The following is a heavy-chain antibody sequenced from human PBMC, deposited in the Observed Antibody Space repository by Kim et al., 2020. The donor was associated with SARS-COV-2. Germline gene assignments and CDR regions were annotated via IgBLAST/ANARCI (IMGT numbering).Heavy chain of an antibody. D-gene: IGHD3-10*01. CDR1: GFTFSNYA. Sequence: GGSLRLSCAASGFTFSNYAMHWVRQAPGKGLEWVAVISYDGSNKYYADSVKGRFTISRDNSKNTLYLQMNILRAEDTAVYYCARASGSIDYWGQGTLVTVSS. CDR2: ISYDGSNK. J-gene: IGHJ4*02. CDR3: ARASGSIDY. V-gene: IGHV3-30*04.